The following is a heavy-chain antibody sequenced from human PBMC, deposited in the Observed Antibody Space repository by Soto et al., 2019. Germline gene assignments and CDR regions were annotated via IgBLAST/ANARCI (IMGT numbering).Heavy chain of an antibody. V-gene: IGHV4-31*03. CDR3: ARSVFP. CDR2: IYYSGST. Sequence: QVQLQESGPGLVKPSQTLSLTCTVSGGSISSGGYYWNWIRQHPGKGLEWIGYIYYSGSTYYNPSLKRRVSISVDPSKNHFSQKLTAVTAADTAVYYCARSVFPWGRGTLFTVSS. CDR1: GGSISSGGYY. J-gene: IGHJ5*02.